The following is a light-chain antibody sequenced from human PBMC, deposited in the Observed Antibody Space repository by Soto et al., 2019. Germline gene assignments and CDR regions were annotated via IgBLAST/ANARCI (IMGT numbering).Light chain of an antibody. CDR1: SRDVGGYNY. CDR3: SSYAGTKYV. J-gene: IGLJ1*01. Sequence: QSVLTQPPSASGSPGQSVTISCTGTSRDVGGYNYVSWYQQHPGKAPKLMIYEVSKRPSGVPGRFSGSKSGNTASLTVSGLQADDEAYYYCSSYAGTKYVFGTGTKVTVL. V-gene: IGLV2-8*01. CDR2: EVS.